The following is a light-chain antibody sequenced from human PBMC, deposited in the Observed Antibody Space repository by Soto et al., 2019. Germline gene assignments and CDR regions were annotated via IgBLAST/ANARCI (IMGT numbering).Light chain of an antibody. Sequence: QSVLTQPPSVSGAPGQRVTISCAGNSSNIGAGYDVHWYQQLPGTGPKLLIYLNSNRPSGVPDRFSGSKSGTSASLAITGLQAEDEADYYCQSYDSSLSAWVFGGGTKLTVL. J-gene: IGLJ3*02. CDR2: LNS. CDR1: SSNIGAGYD. V-gene: IGLV1-40*01. CDR3: QSYDSSLSAWV.